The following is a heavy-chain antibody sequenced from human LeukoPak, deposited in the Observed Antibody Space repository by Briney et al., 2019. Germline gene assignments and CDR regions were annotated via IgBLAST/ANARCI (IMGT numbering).Heavy chain of an antibody. CDR2: TRNKANSYTT. D-gene: IGHD4-17*01. CDR1: GFTFSDHY. J-gene: IGHJ4*01. CDR3: ARANGDYVLPVL. Sequence: GGSLRLSCAASGFTFSDHYMDWVRQAPGKGLEWVGRTRNKANSYTTEYAASVKGRFTISRDDSKNSLYLQMNSLKTEDTAVYYCARANGDYVLPVLWGHGTLVTVSS. V-gene: IGHV3-72*01.